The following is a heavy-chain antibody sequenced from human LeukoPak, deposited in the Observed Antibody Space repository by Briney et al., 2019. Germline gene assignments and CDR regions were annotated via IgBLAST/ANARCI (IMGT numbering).Heavy chain of an antibody. CDR2: INWNGGST. CDR3: AKGRGLRYFDWLPLG. D-gene: IGHD3-9*01. J-gene: IGHJ4*02. Sequence: GGSLRLSCAASGFTFDDYGMSWVRQAPGKGLEWVSGINWNGGSTGYADSVKGRFTISRDNSKNTLYLQMNSLRAEDTAVYYCAKGRGLRYFDWLPLGWGQGTLVTVSS. V-gene: IGHV3-20*04. CDR1: GFTFDDYG.